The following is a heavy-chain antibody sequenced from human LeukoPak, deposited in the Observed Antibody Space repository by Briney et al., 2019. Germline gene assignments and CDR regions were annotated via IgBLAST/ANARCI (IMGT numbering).Heavy chain of an antibody. CDR1: GGSISSYY. J-gene: IGHJ6*03. CDR2: IYYSGST. Sequence: SETLSLTCTVSGGSISSYYWSWIRQPPGRGLEWIGYIYYSGSTNYNPSLKSRVTISVDTSKNQFSLKLSSVTAADTAVYYCARLRIQLWGDYYYYMDVWGKGTTLTVSS. D-gene: IGHD5-18*01. CDR3: ARLRIQLWGDYYYYMDV. V-gene: IGHV4-59*01.